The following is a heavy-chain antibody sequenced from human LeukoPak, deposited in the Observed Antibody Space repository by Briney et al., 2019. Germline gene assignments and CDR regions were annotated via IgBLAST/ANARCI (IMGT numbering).Heavy chain of an antibody. Sequence: PGGSLRLPCAASGFTVSSNYMSWVPRAPGKGLECVSVIYSGGSPYYADSVKGRFTISRDNSKNTLYLQMNSLRAEDTAVYYCARDHRSPYSSSWYYGMDVWGQGTTVTVSS. D-gene: IGHD6-13*01. CDR2: IYSGGSP. J-gene: IGHJ6*02. CDR1: GFTVSSNY. CDR3: ARDHRSPYSSSWYYGMDV. V-gene: IGHV3-53*01.